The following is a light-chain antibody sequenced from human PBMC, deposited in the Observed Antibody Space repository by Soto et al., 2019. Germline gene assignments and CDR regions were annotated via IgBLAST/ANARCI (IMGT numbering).Light chain of an antibody. J-gene: IGLJ1*01. V-gene: IGLV2-14*01. CDR1: SSDVGGYNY. Sequence: QSALTQPASVSGSPGQSITISCTGTSSDVGGYNYVSWYQQHPGKAPKLMIYDVSNRPSGVSNRFSGSKSCNTASLTISGLQAEYEADYYCSSYTSSSTLLYVFGTGTKLTVL. CDR2: DVS. CDR3: SSYTSSSTLLYV.